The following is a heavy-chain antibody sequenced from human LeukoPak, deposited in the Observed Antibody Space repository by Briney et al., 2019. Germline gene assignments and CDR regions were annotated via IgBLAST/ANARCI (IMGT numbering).Heavy chain of an antibody. V-gene: IGHV3-7*03. CDR3: AKEGRSLQTY. CDR2: IKEDGTET. Sequence: GGSLRLSCVASGFPFSSYWMTWVRQAPGKGLEWVANIKEDGTETYYVDSVKGRFTISIDNAKNSLYLQMNSLRVEDTAVYYCAKEGRSLQTYWGQGTLVTVSS. J-gene: IGHJ4*02. CDR1: GFPFSSYW. D-gene: IGHD5-24*01.